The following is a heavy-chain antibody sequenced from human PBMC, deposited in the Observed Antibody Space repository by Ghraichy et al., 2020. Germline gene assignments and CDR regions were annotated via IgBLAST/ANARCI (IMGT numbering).Heavy chain of an antibody. CDR1: GFTFSSYG. CDR2: IWYDGSNK. J-gene: IGHJ6*02. CDR3: ARDLAGRPWELLNYYGMDV. V-gene: IGHV3-33*01. D-gene: IGHD1-26*01. Sequence: GGSLRLSCAASGFTFSSYGMHWVRQAPGKGLEWVAVIWYDGSNKYYADSVKGRFTISRDNSKNTLYLQMNSLRAEDTAVYYCARDLAGRPWELLNYYGMDVWGQGTTVTVSS.